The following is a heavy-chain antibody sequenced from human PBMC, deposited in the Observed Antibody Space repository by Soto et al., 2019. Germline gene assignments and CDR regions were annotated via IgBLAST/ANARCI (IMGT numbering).Heavy chain of an antibody. Sequence: GGALRLSCAVSGFTFSTYAMSWVRQAPGKGLEWVSAISGSGGSTYYADSTKGRFTISRDNSKSTLYLQMSSLRAEDTAVYYCARDLPPYYDFWSGRSFMDVWGKGTTVTVSS. V-gene: IGHV3-23*01. J-gene: IGHJ6*04. CDR2: ISGSGGST. D-gene: IGHD3-3*01. CDR3: ARDLPPYYDFWSGRSFMDV. CDR1: GFTFSTYA.